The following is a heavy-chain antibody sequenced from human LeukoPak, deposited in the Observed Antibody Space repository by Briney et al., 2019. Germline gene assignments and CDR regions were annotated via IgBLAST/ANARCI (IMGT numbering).Heavy chain of an antibody. D-gene: IGHD2-15*01. V-gene: IGHV1-18*01. CDR1: GYTFTSYG. CDR3: ARDRCSGGSCYEDY. CDR2: ISAYDGNT. J-gene: IGHJ4*02. Sequence: GASVKVSCKASGYTFTSYGISWVRQAPGQGLEWMGWISAYDGNTNYAQKLQGRVTMTTDTSTSTAYMELRSLRSDDTAVYYCARDRCSGGSCYEDYWGQGTLVTVSS.